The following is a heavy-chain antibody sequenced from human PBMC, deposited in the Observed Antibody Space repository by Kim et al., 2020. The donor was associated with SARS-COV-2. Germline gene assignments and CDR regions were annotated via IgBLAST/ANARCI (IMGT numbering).Heavy chain of an antibody. CDR3: AITWGIAAAGTLFDP. V-gene: IGHV4-39*01. CDR2: IYYSGST. Sequence: SETLSLTCTVSGGSISSSSYYWGWIRQPPGKGLEWIGSIYYSGSTYYNPSLKSRVTISVDTSKNQFSLKLSSVTAADTAVYYCAITWGIAAAGTLFDPWGQGTLVTVSS. D-gene: IGHD6-13*01. J-gene: IGHJ5*02. CDR1: GGSISSSSYY.